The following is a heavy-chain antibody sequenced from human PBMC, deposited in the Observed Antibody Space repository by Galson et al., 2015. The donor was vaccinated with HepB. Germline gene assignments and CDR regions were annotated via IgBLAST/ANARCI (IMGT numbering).Heavy chain of an antibody. V-gene: IGHV3-30-3*01. Sequence: SLRLSCAASGFTFSSYSMHWVRQAPGKGLEWVAVISYDGSKKYYADSVKGRFTISRDNFKNTLYLQMNSLRAEDTAVYYCVRDRRGDSSGLQDYWGQGTLVTVSS. J-gene: IGHJ4*02. CDR2: ISYDGSKK. CDR3: VRDRRGDSSGLQDY. CDR1: GFTFSSYS. D-gene: IGHD6-19*01.